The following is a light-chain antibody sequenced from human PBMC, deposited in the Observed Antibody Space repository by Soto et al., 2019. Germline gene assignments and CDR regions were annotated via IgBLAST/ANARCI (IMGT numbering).Light chain of an antibody. V-gene: IGLV2-11*01. CDR2: DVS. CDR1: SSDVGGYNY. J-gene: IGLJ1*01. Sequence: QSALTQPRSVSGSPGQSVTISCTGTSSDVGGYNYVSWYQQHPGKAPKLMIYDVSKRPSGVPDRFSGSKSGNTASLPISGLQAEDEADYYCCSYAGSYFYVFGTGTKLTVL. CDR3: CSYAGSYFYV.